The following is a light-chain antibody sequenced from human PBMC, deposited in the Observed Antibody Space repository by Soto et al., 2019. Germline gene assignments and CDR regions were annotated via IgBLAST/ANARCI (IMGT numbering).Light chain of an antibody. CDR3: QQYGGSPWT. V-gene: IGKV3-20*01. J-gene: IGKJ1*01. Sequence: EIELTQSPGTLSLSPGERATLSCRSSQSVNSNYLAWYQQKPGQAPRLLIYAASSRAAGFPDRFSGSGSETDFTLTISRLEPEDFAVYYCQQYGGSPWTFGQGTKVEIK. CDR2: AAS. CDR1: QSVNSNY.